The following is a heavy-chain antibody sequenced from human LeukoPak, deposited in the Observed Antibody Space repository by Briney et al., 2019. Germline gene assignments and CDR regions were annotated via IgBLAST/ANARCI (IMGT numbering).Heavy chain of an antibody. Sequence: QAGGSLRLSCAASGFTFSSYAMSWVRQAPGKGLEWVSAISGSGGSTYYADSVKGRFTISRDNSKNTLHLQMNSLRAEDTAVYYCAKGSGSPPSEFDYWGQGTLVTVSS. CDR3: AKGSGSPPSEFDY. D-gene: IGHD3-10*01. V-gene: IGHV3-23*01. CDR1: GFTFSSYA. CDR2: ISGSGGST. J-gene: IGHJ4*02.